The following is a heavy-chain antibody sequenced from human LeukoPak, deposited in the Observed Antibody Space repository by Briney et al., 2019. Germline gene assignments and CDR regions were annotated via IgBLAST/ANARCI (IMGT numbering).Heavy chain of an antibody. Sequence: ASETLSLTCTVSGGSVSSGSYYWSWIRQPPGKGLEWIGYIYYSGSTNYNPSLKSRVTISVDTSKNQFSLKLSSVTAADTAVYYCARDQLRATSGPVAHYFDYWGQGTLVTVSS. CDR1: GGSVSSGSYY. D-gene: IGHD1-26*01. V-gene: IGHV4-61*01. J-gene: IGHJ4*02. CDR2: IYYSGST. CDR3: ARDQLRATSGPVAHYFDY.